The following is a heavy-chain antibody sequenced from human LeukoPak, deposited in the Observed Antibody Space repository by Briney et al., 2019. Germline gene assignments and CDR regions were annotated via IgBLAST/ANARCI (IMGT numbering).Heavy chain of an antibody. CDR1: GGSISSGSYY. Sequence: SQTLSLTCTVSGGSISSGSYYWSWIRQPAGTGLEWIGRIYTSGSTNYNPSLKSRVTISVDTSKNQFSLKLSSVTAADTAVYYCARGYYDSSGYNYWGQGTLVTVSS. D-gene: IGHD3-22*01. V-gene: IGHV4-61*02. J-gene: IGHJ4*02. CDR3: ARGYYDSSGYNY. CDR2: IYTSGST.